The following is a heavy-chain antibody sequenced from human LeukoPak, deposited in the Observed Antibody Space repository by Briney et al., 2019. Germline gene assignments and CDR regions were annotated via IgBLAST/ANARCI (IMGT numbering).Heavy chain of an antibody. V-gene: IGHV4-38-2*02. D-gene: IGHD5-12*01. Sequence: PSETLPLTCTVSGYSISSGYYWGWIRPLPGKGLEWIGSIYHSGSTYYNPSLKSRVTISVDTSKNQFSLKLSSVTASDTAVYYCARDPVEWLRFMEFDAFDIWGQGTMVTVSS. CDR1: GYSISSGYY. J-gene: IGHJ3*02. CDR3: ARDPVEWLRFMEFDAFDI. CDR2: IYHSGST.